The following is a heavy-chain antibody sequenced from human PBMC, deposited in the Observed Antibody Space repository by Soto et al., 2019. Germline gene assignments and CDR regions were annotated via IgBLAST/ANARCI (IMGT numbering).Heavy chain of an antibody. D-gene: IGHD3-10*01. Sequence: SETLSLTCAVCGGSISSSNWWSWVRQPPGKGLEWIGEIYHSGSTNYNPSLKSRVTISVDKSKNQFSLKLSSVTAADTAVYYCARGRSGFFRYFDYWGQGTLVTVSS. CDR2: IYHSGST. V-gene: IGHV4-4*02. CDR3: ARGRSGFFRYFDY. J-gene: IGHJ4*02. CDR1: GGSISSSNW.